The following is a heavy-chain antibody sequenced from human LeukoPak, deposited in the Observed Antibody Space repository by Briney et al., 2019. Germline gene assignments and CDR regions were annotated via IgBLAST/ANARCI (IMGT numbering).Heavy chain of an antibody. J-gene: IGHJ3*02. D-gene: IGHD3-22*01. CDR1: GYTFTSYD. CDR3: ARDKYYDSSGRPNDAFDI. CDR2: MNPNSGNA. Sequence: ASVKVSCKASGYTFTSYDINWVRQATGQGLEWMGWMNPNSGNADFAQKLQGRVTMTTDTSTSTAYMELRSLRSDDTAVYYCARDKYYDSSGRPNDAFDIWGQGTMVTVSS. V-gene: IGHV1-8*01.